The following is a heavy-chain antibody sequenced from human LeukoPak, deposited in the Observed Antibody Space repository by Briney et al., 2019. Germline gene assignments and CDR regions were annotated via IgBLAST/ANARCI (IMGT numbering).Heavy chain of an antibody. CDR1: GGSFSGYY. CDR3: ARGPMTTVTRPNDYYYMDV. J-gene: IGHJ6*03. Sequence: SETLSLTCTVYGGSFSGYYWSWIRQPPGKGLEWIGEINHSGSTNYNPSLKSRVTISVDTSKNQFSLKLSSVTAADTAVYYCARGPMTTVTRPNDYYYMDVWGKGTTVTVSS. D-gene: IGHD4-17*01. CDR2: INHSGST. V-gene: IGHV4-34*01.